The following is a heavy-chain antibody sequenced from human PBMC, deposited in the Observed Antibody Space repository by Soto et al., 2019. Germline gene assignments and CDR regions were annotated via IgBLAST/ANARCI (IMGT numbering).Heavy chain of an antibody. V-gene: IGHV3-33*01. CDR1: GFTFSTYG. Sequence: QVQLVESGGGVVQPGKSLRLSCAASGFTFSTYGMHWVRQAPGKGLEWVAVIWYDGSNKYHGDSLKGRFTISRDNSKNTLYLQINNLRAEDTAVYYWGRDVAVGDTAVVDSWGQGTLVTVSS. CDR3: GRDVAVGDTAVVDS. CDR2: IWYDGSNK. D-gene: IGHD5-18*01. J-gene: IGHJ4*02.